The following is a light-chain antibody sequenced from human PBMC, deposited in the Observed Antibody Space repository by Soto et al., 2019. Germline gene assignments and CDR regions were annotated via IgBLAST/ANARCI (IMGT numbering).Light chain of an antibody. CDR1: QSINTY. CDR2: AAS. J-gene: IGKJ2*01. V-gene: IGKV1-39*01. Sequence: DIQMTQSPSSLSASVGDRVTITCRASQSINTYLNWYQQKPGKAPKLLIYAASSLQSGVPSRFSGSGSATDFSLTISSLQPEDYPTYYCQHSYSTPPYTFCQGTKLQIK. CDR3: QHSYSTPPYT.